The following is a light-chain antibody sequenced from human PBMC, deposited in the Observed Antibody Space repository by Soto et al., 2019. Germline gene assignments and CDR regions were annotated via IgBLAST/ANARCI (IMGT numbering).Light chain of an antibody. CDR2: EVT. Sequence: QSVLTQPPSASGSTGQSVTISCTGTSNDVGAYSYVSWYQQHPGKAPKLVIYEVTRRPSDIPDRFSGSRSGNTASLTVSGLQAEDEADYYCSSYAGTNNYVFGTGTKVTVL. J-gene: IGLJ1*01. V-gene: IGLV2-8*01. CDR3: SSYAGTNNYV. CDR1: SNDVGAYSY.